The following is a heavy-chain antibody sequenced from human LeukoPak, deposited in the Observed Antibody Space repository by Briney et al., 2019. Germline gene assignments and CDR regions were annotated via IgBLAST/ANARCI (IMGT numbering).Heavy chain of an antibody. CDR2: IIPVFGTA. J-gene: IGHJ4*02. CDR3: AREWELRPYFDY. V-gene: IGHV1-69*13. CDR1: GGTFSSYA. D-gene: IGHD1-26*01. Sequence: SVKVSCKASGGTFSSYAISWVRQAPGQGPEWMGGIIPVFGTANYAQKFQGRVTITADESTSTAYMELSSLRSEDTAVYYCAREWELRPYFDYWGQGTLVTVSS.